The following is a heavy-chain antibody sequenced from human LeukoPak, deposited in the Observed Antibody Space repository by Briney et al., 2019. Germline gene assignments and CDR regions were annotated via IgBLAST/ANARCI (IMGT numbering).Heavy chain of an antibody. CDR1: GYTFTGYY. CDR3: ARAYCGGDCYSREFGY. Sequence: GASVKVSCKASGYTFTGYYMHWVRQAPGQGLEWMGWINPNSGGTNYAQKFQGRVTMTRDTSISTAYMELSRLRSDDTAVYYCARAYCGGDCYSREFGYWGQGTLVTVSS. CDR2: INPNSGGT. V-gene: IGHV1-2*02. D-gene: IGHD2-21*02. J-gene: IGHJ4*02.